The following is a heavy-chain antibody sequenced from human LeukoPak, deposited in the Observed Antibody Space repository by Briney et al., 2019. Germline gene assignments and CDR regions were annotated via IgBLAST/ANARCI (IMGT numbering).Heavy chain of an antibody. D-gene: IGHD3-16*01. CDR3: ARTSHESVLYWSDP. J-gene: IGHJ5*02. CDR1: GYTITTYG. V-gene: IGHV1-18*01. Sequence: ASVKVSCKASGYTITTYGIGWVRQAPGQGLEWMGWISGYNGNTNYAQKFQGRVTMTTDTSTSTAYMELRSLRSDDTAVYYCARTSHESVLYWSDPWGQGTLVNVSS. CDR2: ISGYNGNT.